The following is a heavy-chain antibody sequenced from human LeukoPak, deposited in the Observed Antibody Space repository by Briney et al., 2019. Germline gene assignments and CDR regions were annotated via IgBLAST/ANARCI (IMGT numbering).Heavy chain of an antibody. CDR3: ARDQGYSSGWSLDY. J-gene: IGHJ4*02. CDR2: ISYDGSNK. CDR1: GFTFSSYA. V-gene: IGHV3-30-3*01. D-gene: IGHD6-19*01. Sequence: GGSLRLSCAASGFTFSSYAMHWVRQAPGKGLEWVAVISYDGSNKYYADSVKGRLTISRDNSKNTLYLQMNSLRAEDTAVYYCARDQGYSSGWSLDYWGQGTLVTVSS.